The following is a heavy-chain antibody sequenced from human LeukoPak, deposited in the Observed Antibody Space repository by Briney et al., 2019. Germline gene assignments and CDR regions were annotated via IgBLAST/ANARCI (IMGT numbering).Heavy chain of an antibody. CDR2: IIPIFGTA. V-gene: IGHV1-69*01. CDR1: GGTFSSYA. CDR3: ARVAPRVSGVGVGCMDV. D-gene: IGHD1-26*01. J-gene: IGHJ6*02. Sequence: SVKVSCKASGGTFSSYAISWVRQAPGQGLELMGGIIPIFGTANYAQKFQGRVTITADESTSTAYMELSSLRSEDTAVYYCARVAPRVSGVGVGCMDVWGQGTTVTVSS.